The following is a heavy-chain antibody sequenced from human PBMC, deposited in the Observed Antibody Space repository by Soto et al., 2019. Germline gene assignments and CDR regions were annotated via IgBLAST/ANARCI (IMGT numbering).Heavy chain of an antibody. J-gene: IGHJ4*02. V-gene: IGHV3-30*19. CDR1: GFTFRSYV. CDR3: ARWGTTGGLDV. Sequence: QVQLVESGGGVVQPGTSLRLSCVGSGFTFRSYVIHWVRQAPGKGLEWVARTSYDGTNNYYGDSVKGRFTISRDNSKNTVDLQMDSLRLEDTSLYYCARWGTTGGLDVWGPGTLVSVSS. CDR2: TSYDGTNN. D-gene: IGHD3-16*01.